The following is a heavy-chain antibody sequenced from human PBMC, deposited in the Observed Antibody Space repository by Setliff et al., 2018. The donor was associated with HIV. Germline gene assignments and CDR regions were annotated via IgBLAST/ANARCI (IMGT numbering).Heavy chain of an antibody. V-gene: IGHV7-4-1*02. CDR1: GYTFTKYG. CDR2: INTNTESP. J-gene: IGHJ6*03. D-gene: IGHD3-3*01. Sequence: ASVKVSCKASGYTFTKYGISWVRQAPGQGLEWLGWINTNTESPTYAQGFTGRFVFSLDTSVSAAFLQISSLKAEDTAVYYCARAQALLRVYYMDVWGKGTTVTVSS. CDR3: ARAQALLRVYYMDV.